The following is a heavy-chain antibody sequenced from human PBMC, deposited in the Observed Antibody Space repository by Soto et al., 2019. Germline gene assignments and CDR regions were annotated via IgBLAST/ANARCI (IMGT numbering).Heavy chain of an antibody. J-gene: IGHJ5*02. CDR1: GFTFSSYA. V-gene: IGHV3-23*01. CDR2: ISGSGGST. CDR3: AKGHSLIVVVVAATITNWFDP. D-gene: IGHD2-15*01. Sequence: EVQLLESGGGLVQPGGSLRLSCAASGFTFSSYAMSWVRQAPGKGLEWVSAISGSGGSTYYADSVKGRFTISRDNSKITLCQQMNSLRAEDTAVYYCAKGHSLIVVVVAATITNWFDPWGQGTLVTVSS.